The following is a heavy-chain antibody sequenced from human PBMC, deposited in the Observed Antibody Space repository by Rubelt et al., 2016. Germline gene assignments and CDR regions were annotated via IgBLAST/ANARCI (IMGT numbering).Heavy chain of an antibody. CDR3: ASGPYSSSASLFPFDY. Sequence: TISRPNSKNTLYLQMNSLRAEDTAVYYCASGPYSSSASLFPFDYWGQGTLVTVSS. D-gene: IGHD6-6*01. J-gene: IGHJ4*02. V-gene: IGHV3-53*04.